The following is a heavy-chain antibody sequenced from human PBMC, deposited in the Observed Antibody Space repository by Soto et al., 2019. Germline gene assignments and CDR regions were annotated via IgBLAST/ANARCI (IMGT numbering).Heavy chain of an antibody. Sequence: GASVKVSCKAYAYTFTSYYMHWVRQTPRQGLEWMGIINPSGGSTSYAQKFQGRVTMTRDTSTSTVYMELSSLRSEDTAVYYCARDRELGVGHYFDYWGQGTLVTVSS. CDR3: ARDRELGVGHYFDY. D-gene: IGHD1-26*01. V-gene: IGHV1-46*01. CDR2: INPSGGST. CDR1: AYTFTSYY. J-gene: IGHJ4*02.